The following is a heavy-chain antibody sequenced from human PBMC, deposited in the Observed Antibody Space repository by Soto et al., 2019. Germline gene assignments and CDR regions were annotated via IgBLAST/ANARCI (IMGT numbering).Heavy chain of an antibody. CDR3: ATFSIVGTVIFNR. V-gene: IGHV4-34*01. Sequence: SETLSLTCGVYGDSFSDYYWAWVRQPPGKGLERIGEINHSGNTYFAPSLKSRLTMSIDTSRNHVSLHLTSVTAADTAVYYCATFSIVGTVIFNRWGQGTQVTVS. CDR1: GDSFSDYY. J-gene: IGHJ5*02. D-gene: IGHD1-26*01. CDR2: INHSGNT.